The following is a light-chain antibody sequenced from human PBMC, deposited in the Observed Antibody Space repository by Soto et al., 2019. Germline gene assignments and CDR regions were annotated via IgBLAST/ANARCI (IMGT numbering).Light chain of an antibody. Sequence: QSPVTLSFSPGERTILSCNASQTISSNYLAWYQQKPGQAPKLLIYGASGMDSGIPARFSGSGSGTEFTLTIGSLQSEDFAVYSCQQYNTWPRSFGGGTKVDIK. V-gene: IGKV3D-15*01. J-gene: IGKJ4*02. CDR1: QTISSN. CDR3: QQYNTWPRS. CDR2: GAS.